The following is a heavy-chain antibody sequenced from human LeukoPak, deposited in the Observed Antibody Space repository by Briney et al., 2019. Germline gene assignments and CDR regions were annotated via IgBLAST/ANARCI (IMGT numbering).Heavy chain of an antibody. CDR2: IIPILCIA. CDR1: GGTFSSYA. J-gene: IGHJ4*02. CDR3: ARDLRGAVAAAGTINDEIDY. D-gene: IGHD6-13*01. Sequence: SVKVSCKSSGGTFSSYAISWVRQAPGQGREWMGRIIPILCIANYAQKFQGRVTITADKSTSTAYMELSSLRSEDTAVYYCARDLRGAVAAAGTINDEIDYWGQGTLVTVSS. V-gene: IGHV1-69*04.